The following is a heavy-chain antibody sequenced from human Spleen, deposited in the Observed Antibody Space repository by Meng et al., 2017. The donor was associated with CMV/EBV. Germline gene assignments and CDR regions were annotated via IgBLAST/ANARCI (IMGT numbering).Heavy chain of an antibody. D-gene: IGHD2-2*01. Sequence: TFVTYGSSRNGQAPGQGLEWIGWISIQHGNTNYAKKFQDRLTMTTDPSTSTVYMELRSLRSDDTAVYFCARGAYCSSTSCYQRWFDPWGQGTLVTVSS. J-gene: IGHJ5*02. V-gene: IGHV1-18*01. CDR1: TFVTYG. CDR2: ISIQHGNT. CDR3: ARGAYCSSTSCYQRWFDP.